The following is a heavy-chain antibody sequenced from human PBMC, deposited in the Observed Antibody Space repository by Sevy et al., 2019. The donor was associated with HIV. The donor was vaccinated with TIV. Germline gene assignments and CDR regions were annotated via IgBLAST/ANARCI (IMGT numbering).Heavy chain of an antibody. Sequence: ASVKVSCKASGYTFTSYAMHWVRQAPGQRLEWMGWINAGNGNTKYSQKFQGRVTITRDTSASTAYMELSSLGSEDTAVYYCARVGSSSWYGVGYYYYMDVWGKGTTVTVSS. J-gene: IGHJ6*03. D-gene: IGHD6-13*01. CDR3: ARVGSSSWYGVGYYYYMDV. CDR2: INAGNGNT. V-gene: IGHV1-3*01. CDR1: GYTFTSYA.